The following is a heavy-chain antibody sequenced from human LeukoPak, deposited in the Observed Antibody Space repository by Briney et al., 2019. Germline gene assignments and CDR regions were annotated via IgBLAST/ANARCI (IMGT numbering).Heavy chain of an antibody. CDR1: GGSFSIYY. D-gene: IGHD3-22*01. Sequence: SGTLSLTCTVSGGSFSIYYWSWIRQPPGKGLEWIGYIYYSGSTNYNPSLKSRVTMLVDMSKNQFSLRLSSVTAADTAVYYCARVADYYDSSGYLDYWGQGTLVTVSS. CDR2: IYYSGST. V-gene: IGHV4-59*01. J-gene: IGHJ4*02. CDR3: ARVADYYDSSGYLDY.